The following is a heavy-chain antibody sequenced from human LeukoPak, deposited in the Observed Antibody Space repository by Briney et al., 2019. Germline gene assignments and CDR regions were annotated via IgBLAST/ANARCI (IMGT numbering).Heavy chain of an antibody. CDR1: GGSFSGYY. CDR2: INHSGST. Sequence: SETLSLTCAVYGGSFSGYYWSWIRQPPGKGLEWIGEINHSGSTNYNPSLKSRVTISVDTSKNQFSLKLSSVTAADTAVYYCARGFTAAGTGQSMDAFDIWGQGTMVTVSS. CDR3: ARGFTAAGTGQSMDAFDI. V-gene: IGHV4-34*01. D-gene: IGHD6-13*01. J-gene: IGHJ3*02.